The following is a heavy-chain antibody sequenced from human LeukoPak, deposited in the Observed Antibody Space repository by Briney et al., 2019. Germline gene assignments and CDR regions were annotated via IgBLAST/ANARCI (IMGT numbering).Heavy chain of an antibody. Sequence: GGSLRLSCAASGFTFSSYNMNWVRQAPGKGLEWVAFMLHDGDSKYYADSVKGRFIISSDNSRNTLYLQMNNLRAEDTAVYYCTKGYRSSAGYYFGYWGQGTLVTVSS. J-gene: IGHJ4*02. CDR1: GFTFSSYN. V-gene: IGHV3-30*18. CDR2: MLHDGDSK. D-gene: IGHD6-6*01. CDR3: TKGYRSSAGYYFGY.